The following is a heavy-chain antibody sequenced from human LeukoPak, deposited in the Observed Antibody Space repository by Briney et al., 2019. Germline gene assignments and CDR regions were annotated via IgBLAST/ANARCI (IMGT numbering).Heavy chain of an antibody. CDR3: AIGYDILTGYGAFDI. CDR2: ITPFNGNT. V-gene: IGHV1-45*02. CDR1: GYTFTYRY. J-gene: IGHJ3*02. Sequence: GSSVKVSCKASGYTFTYRYLHWVRQAPGQALEWMGWITPFNGNTNYAQKFQDRVTITRDRSMSTAYMELSSLRSEDTAMYYCAIGYDILTGYGAFDIWGQGTMVTVSS. D-gene: IGHD3-9*01.